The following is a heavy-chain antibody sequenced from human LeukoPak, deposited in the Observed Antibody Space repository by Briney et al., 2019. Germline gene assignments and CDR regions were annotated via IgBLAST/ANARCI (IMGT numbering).Heavy chain of an antibody. Sequence: GESLKISCKGSGYSFTSYWIGWARQMPGKGLEWMGIIYPGDSDTRYSPSFQGQVTISADKSISTAYLQWSSLKASDTAMYYCARRGWFGELLWGYNWFDPWGQGTLVTVSS. J-gene: IGHJ5*02. CDR3: ARRGWFGELLWGYNWFDP. CDR2: IYPGDSDT. V-gene: IGHV5-51*01. CDR1: GYSFTSYW. D-gene: IGHD3-10*01.